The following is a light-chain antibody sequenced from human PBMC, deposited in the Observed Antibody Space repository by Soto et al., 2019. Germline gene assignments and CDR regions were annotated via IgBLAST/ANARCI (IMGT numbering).Light chain of an antibody. CDR1: QSVSFSY. Sequence: EIVLTQSPGTLSLSPGDRATLSCRASQSVSFSYLAWYQQKAGQAPRLLIYGATSRATGIPDRFSGSESGTDFTLTISRLEPEDFAVYYCHQYCSSPLTFGGGTKVEIK. CDR2: GAT. V-gene: IGKV3-20*01. J-gene: IGKJ4*01. CDR3: HQYCSSPLT.